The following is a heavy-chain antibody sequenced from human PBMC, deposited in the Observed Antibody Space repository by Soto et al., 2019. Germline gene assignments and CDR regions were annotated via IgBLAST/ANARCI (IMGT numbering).Heavy chain of an antibody. CDR3: ARLRGDPSYYYYYMDV. Sequence: SETLSLTCTVSGGSISSYYWSWIRQPPGKGLEWIGYIYYSGSTNYNPSLKSRVTISVDTSKNQFSLKASDTAMYYCARLRGDPSYYYYYMDVWGKGTTVTVSS. CDR1: GGSISSYY. CDR2: IYYSGST. V-gene: IGHV4-59*12. J-gene: IGHJ6*03. D-gene: IGHD3-10*01.